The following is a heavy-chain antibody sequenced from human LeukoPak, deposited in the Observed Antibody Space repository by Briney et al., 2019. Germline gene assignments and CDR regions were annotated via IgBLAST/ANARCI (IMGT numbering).Heavy chain of an antibody. CDR1: GFTFDDYA. CDR2: ISWNSGSI. D-gene: IGHD3-3*01. CDR3: AKSFSGYYTGIGD. Sequence: PGRSLRLSCAASGFTFDDYAMHWVRQAPGKGLEWVSGISWNSGSIGYADSVKGRFTISRDNAKNSLYLQMNSLRAEDTALYYRAKSFSGYYTGIGDWGQGTLVTVSS. J-gene: IGHJ4*02. V-gene: IGHV3-9*01.